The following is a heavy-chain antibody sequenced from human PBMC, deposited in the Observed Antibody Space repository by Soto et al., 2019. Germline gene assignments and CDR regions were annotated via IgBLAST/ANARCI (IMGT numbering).Heavy chain of an antibody. J-gene: IGHJ4*02. Sequence: QVTLKESGPVLVKPTETLTLTCTVSGFSLSNARMGVSWIRQPPGKALEWLAHIFSNDEKSYSTSLKSRLNISKDNTKSQVVLTMTNMDPVDTATYYCARMGHYDFWSGYYFDYWGQGTLVTVSS. CDR3: ARMGHYDFWSGYYFDY. CDR1: GFSLSNARMG. D-gene: IGHD3-3*01. CDR2: IFSNDEK. V-gene: IGHV2-26*01.